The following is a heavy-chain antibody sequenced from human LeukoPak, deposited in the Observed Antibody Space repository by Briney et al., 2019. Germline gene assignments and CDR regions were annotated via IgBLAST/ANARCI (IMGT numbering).Heavy chain of an antibody. V-gene: IGHV4-59*01. CDR1: GGSISSYH. CDR3: ARLDPGTPYYFDY. Sequence: PSETLPLTCTVSGGSISSYHWSWIRQPPGKGLEWIGYIYYSGSTNYNPSLKSRVTISVDTSKNQFSLKLSSVTAADTAVYYCARLDPGTPYYFDYCGQGTLVTVSS. D-gene: IGHD6-13*01. J-gene: IGHJ4*02. CDR2: IYYSGST.